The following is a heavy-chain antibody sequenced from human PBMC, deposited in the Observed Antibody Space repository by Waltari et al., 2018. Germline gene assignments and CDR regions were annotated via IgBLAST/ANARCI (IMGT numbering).Heavy chain of an antibody. J-gene: IGHJ4*02. V-gene: IGHV3-7*03. CDR1: GFRFSDFW. Sequence: EVQLVESGGGLVQPGGALRLTCAASGFRFSDFWMGWVRQAPDRGLGLSATMKQDGGAKLYVDSVRGRFTVSRDNAKNSLFLQMTSLRAEDTAVYYCARVAWGLGQDNWGQGTLVTVSS. CDR2: MKQDGGAK. CDR3: ARVAWGLGQDN. D-gene: IGHD3-16*01.